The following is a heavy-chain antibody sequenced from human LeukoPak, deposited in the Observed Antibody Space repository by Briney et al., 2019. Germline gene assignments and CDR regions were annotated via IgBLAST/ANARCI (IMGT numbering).Heavy chain of an antibody. V-gene: IGHV1-2*06. CDR2: INPNSGGT. Sequence: ASVKVSCKASGYTFTGYYMHWVRQAPGQGLEWMGRINPNSGGTNYAQKFQGRVTMTRDTSISTAYMELSRLRSDDTAAYYCARARAGSPIGDYWGQGTLVTVSS. J-gene: IGHJ4*02. D-gene: IGHD6-13*01. CDR3: ARARAGSPIGDY. CDR1: GYTFTGYY.